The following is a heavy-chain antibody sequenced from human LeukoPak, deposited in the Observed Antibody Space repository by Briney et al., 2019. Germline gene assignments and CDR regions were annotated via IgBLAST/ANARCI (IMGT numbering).Heavy chain of an antibody. CDR1: GFTFSSYA. CDR3: ARDGSSSRGNYFDY. J-gene: IGHJ4*02. CDR2: ISGSGGST. Sequence: PGGSLRLSCAASGFTFSSYAMSWVRQAPGKGLEWVSAISGSGGSTYYADSVKGRFTISRDNSKNTLYLQMNSLRAEDTAVYYCARDGSSSRGNYFDYWGQGTLVTVSS. D-gene: IGHD6-13*01. V-gene: IGHV3-23*01.